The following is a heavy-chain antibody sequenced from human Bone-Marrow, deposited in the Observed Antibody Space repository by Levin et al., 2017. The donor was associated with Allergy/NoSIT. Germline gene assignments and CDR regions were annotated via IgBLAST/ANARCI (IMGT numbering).Heavy chain of an antibody. CDR3: ARDTASMQGVDY. CDR2: IFHTGNS. Sequence: SETLSLTCTVSGGSVSSGSSYWTWIRQPPGKGLEWVGYIFHTGNSYYNPSLKSRVTMSIDTSKNQFSLNLNSVTAADTAFYYCARDTASMQGVDYWGQGTLVTVSS. J-gene: IGHJ4*02. V-gene: IGHV4-61*01. CDR1: GGSVSSGSSY. D-gene: IGHD2/OR15-2a*01.